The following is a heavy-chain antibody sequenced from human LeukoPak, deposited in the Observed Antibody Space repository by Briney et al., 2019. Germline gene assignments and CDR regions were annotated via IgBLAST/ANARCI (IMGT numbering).Heavy chain of an antibody. D-gene: IGHD3-22*01. CDR3: ARDDYDSSTPYYFDY. J-gene: IGHJ4*02. CDR1: GFTFSNYE. V-gene: IGHV3-48*03. CDR2: ISSSDRTISGSTI. Sequence: GGSLRLSCAVSGFTFSNYEMIWVRQAPGKGLELVAYISSSDRTISGSTIYYADSVKGRFTISRGNAKNSLFLQMNSLRAEDTAVYYCARDDYDSSTPYYFDYWGQGTLVTISS.